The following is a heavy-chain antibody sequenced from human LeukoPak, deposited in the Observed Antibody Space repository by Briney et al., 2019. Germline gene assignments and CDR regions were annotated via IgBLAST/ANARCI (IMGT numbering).Heavy chain of an antibody. V-gene: IGHV3-23*01. J-gene: IGHJ4*02. CDR2: ISGSGGST. CDR3: AKNALGYYYDSSGYFPDY. CDR1: GFTFSSYA. D-gene: IGHD3-22*01. Sequence: GGSLRLSCAASGFTFSSYAMSWVRQAPGKGLEWVSAISGSGGSTYYADSVKGRFTISRDNSKNTLYLQMNSLRAEDTAVYYCAKNALGYYYDSSGYFPDYWGQGTLVTVSS.